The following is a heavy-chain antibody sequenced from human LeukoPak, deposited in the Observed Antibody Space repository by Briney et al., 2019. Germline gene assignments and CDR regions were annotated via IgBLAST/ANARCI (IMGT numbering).Heavy chain of an antibody. Sequence: SETLSLTCTVSGGSISSYYWSWIRQPPGKGLEWIGYIYYSGSTNYNPSLKSRVTISVDTSKNQFSLKLSSVTAADTAVYYCARHKSAVDHLSFDYWGQGTPVTVSS. D-gene: IGHD6-19*01. CDR3: ARHKSAVDHLSFDY. J-gene: IGHJ4*02. V-gene: IGHV4-59*08. CDR1: GGSISSYY. CDR2: IYYSGST.